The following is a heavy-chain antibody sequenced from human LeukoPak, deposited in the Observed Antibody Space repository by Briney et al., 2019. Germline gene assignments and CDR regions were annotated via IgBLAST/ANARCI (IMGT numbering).Heavy chain of an antibody. D-gene: IGHD3-10*01. J-gene: IGHJ6*04. V-gene: IGHV1-8*01. CDR1: GYTFTSYD. CDR3: AKTSLLWCGELQYGMAV. CDR2: MNPNSGNT. Sequence: ASVKVSCKASGYTFTSYDINWVRQATGQGLEWMGWMNPNSGNTGYAQKFQGRVTMTRNTSISTAYMELSSLRSEDTAVYYCAKTSLLWCGELQYGMAVWAKGTTVTVS.